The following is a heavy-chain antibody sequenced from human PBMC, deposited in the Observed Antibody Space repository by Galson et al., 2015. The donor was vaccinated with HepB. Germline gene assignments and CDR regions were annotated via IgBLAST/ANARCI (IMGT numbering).Heavy chain of an antibody. D-gene: IGHD2-2*01. CDR1: GFTFSTYT. V-gene: IGHV3-48*02. CDR2: ISPTGSTI. CDR3: ARDPTPYCSTTNCAYYFDA. Sequence: SLRLSCAASGFTFSTYTMNWVRQAPGKGLEWVPRISPTGSTIYYAASVEGRFTISRDNAKNSLDLHMNRLRDEDTAVYYCARDPTPYCSTTNCAYYFDAWGQGTLLAVSS. J-gene: IGHJ4*02.